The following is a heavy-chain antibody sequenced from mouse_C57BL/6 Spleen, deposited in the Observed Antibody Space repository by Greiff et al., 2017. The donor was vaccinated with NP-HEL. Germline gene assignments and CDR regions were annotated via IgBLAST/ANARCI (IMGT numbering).Heavy chain of an antibody. CDR1: GYTFTSYW. V-gene: IGHV1-7*01. J-gene: IGHJ4*01. Sequence: VQGVESGAELAKPGAAVKLSCKASGYTFTSYWMHWVKQRPGQGLEWIGYINPSSGYTKYNQKFKDKATLTADKSSSTAYMQLSSMTYEDCEVYYCARPGYYYGSSLDAMDYWGQGTSVTVSS. CDR3: ARPGYYYGSSLDAMDY. CDR2: INPSSGYT. D-gene: IGHD1-1*01.